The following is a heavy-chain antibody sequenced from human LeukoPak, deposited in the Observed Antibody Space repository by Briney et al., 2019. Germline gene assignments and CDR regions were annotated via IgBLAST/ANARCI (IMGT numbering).Heavy chain of an antibody. V-gene: IGHV1-2*02. Sequence: ASVKVSCKASGYTFTGYYMHWVRQAPGQGLEWMGWINPNSGGTNYAQKFQGRVTMTRDTSISTAYMELSRLRSDDTAVYYCARAPKLYYDILTGYHPHWFDPWGQGTLVTVSP. CDR1: GYTFTGYY. CDR3: ARAPKLYYDILTGYHPHWFDP. J-gene: IGHJ5*02. D-gene: IGHD3-9*01. CDR2: INPNSGGT.